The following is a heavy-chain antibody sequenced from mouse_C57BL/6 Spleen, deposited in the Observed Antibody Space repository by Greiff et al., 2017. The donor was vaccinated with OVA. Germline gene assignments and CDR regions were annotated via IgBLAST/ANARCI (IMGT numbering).Heavy chain of an antibody. Sequence: QVQLQQPGAELVKPGASVKLSCKASGYTFTSYWMQWVKQRPGQGLEWIGVIDPSDSYTNYNQKFKGKATLTVDTSSSTAYMQLSSLTSEDSAVYDCARAHDYWGQGTTLTVSS. J-gene: IGHJ2*01. V-gene: IGHV1-50*01. CDR2: IDPSDSYT. CDR1: GYTFTSYW. CDR3: ARAHDY.